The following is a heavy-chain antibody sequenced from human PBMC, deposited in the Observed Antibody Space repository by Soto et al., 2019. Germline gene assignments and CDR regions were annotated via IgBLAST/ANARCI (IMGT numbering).Heavy chain of an antibody. Sequence: GGSLRLSCEASGFTLSGYWMHWVRQVPGKGLVRVSRISPDGSSTTHADSVKGRFTISRDNAKNTLYLQMISLRPEDTAVYYCARVGVGYCSGGSCYTSSNNWFDPWGQGTLVTVSS. D-gene: IGHD2-15*01. J-gene: IGHJ5*02. CDR2: ISPDGSST. V-gene: IGHV3-74*01. CDR3: ARVGVGYCSGGSCYTSSNNWFDP. CDR1: GFTLSGYW.